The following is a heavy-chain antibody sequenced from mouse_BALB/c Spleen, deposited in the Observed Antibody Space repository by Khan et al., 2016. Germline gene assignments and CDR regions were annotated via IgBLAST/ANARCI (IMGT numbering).Heavy chain of an antibody. Sequence: QVQLKESGPGLVAPSQSLSITCTVSGFSLTNSGVHWVRQPPGKGLDWLGVIWAGGSTDYNSALMARLRITKDNCHNQVFLKMTRLQTDATAMYYCARDDQDYDAWFASWGQGTLVTVSA. D-gene: IGHD2-4*01. CDR2: IWAGGST. CDR1: GFSLTNSG. V-gene: IGHV2-9*02. J-gene: IGHJ3*01. CDR3: ARDDQDYDAWFAS.